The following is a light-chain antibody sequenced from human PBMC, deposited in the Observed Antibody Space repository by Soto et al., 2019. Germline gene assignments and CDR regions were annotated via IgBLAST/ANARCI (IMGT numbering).Light chain of an antibody. J-gene: IGKJ1*01. CDR1: QSVSSSY. Sequence: EIVLTQSPGTLSLSPGERATLSCRASQSVSSSYLAWYQQKPGQAPRLLIYGASSRATGIPDRFSGSGSGTDSXXXXXXXXPEDFAVYYCQQYGSSPRTFGQGTKVDIK. CDR2: GAS. CDR3: QQYGSSPRT. V-gene: IGKV3-20*01.